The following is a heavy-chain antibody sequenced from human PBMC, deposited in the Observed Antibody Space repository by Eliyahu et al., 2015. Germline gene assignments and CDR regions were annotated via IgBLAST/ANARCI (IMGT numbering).Heavy chain of an antibody. CDR1: GFXFXRXG. J-gene: IGHJ3*02. Sequence: QVQLVESGGGVVQPGGSLXXSCAASGFXFXRXGMXWVRQAPGKGLEWVAFIRYDGSNKYYADSVKGRFTISRDNSKNTLYLQMNSLRAEDTAVYYCAKLARQWLVWGNDAFDIWGQGTMVTVSS. CDR3: AKLARQWLVWGNDAFDI. V-gene: IGHV3-30*02. CDR2: IRYDGSNK. D-gene: IGHD6-19*01.